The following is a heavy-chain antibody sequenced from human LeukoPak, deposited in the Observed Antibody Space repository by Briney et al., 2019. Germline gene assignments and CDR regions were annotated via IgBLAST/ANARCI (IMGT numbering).Heavy chain of an antibody. Sequence: GGSLRLSCAGSGITFSSYWMHWVRQAPGKGLVWVSRINSDGRSTNYADSVKGRFTISRDNSKNTLYLQMNSLRAEDTAVYYCASYGSGSYYEGLNWFDPWGQGTLVTVSS. CDR3: ASYGSGSYYEGLNWFDP. CDR1: GITFSSYW. CDR2: INSDGRST. J-gene: IGHJ5*02. D-gene: IGHD3-10*01. V-gene: IGHV3-74*01.